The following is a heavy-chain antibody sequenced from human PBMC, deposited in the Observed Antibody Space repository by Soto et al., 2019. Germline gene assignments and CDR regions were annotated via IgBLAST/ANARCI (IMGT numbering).Heavy chain of an antibody. D-gene: IGHD2-2*01. CDR3: ARDGDGDCSSTSFSYYFDY. J-gene: IGHJ4*02. CDR1: GGSISSSSYY. CDR2: IYYSGST. Sequence: SETLSLTCTVSGGSISSSSYYWGWIRQPPGKGLEWIGSIYYSGSTYYNPSLKSRVTISVDTSKNQFSLKLSSVTAADTAVYYCARDGDGDCSSTSFSYYFDYWGQGTLVTVSS. V-gene: IGHV4-39*02.